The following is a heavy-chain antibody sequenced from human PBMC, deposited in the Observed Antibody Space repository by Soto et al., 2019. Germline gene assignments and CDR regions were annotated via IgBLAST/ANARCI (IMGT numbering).Heavy chain of an antibody. D-gene: IGHD3-10*01. CDR1: GCNVNSNY. CDR3: ARGRLSGGGFDT. J-gene: IGHJ4*02. V-gene: IGHV3-53*04. CDR2: IYSGGGI. Sequence: EVQLVESGGGLVQPGGYLRLSCAASGCNVNSNYMTWVRQAPGKGLEWVSVIYSGGGIDYADSVKGRFTISRHNAENTLFLQMSSLRAEDTAVYYCARGRLSGGGFDTWGQGTLVTVSS.